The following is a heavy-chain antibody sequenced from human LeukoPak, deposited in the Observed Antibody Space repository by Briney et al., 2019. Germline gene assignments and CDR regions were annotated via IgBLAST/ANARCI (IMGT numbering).Heavy chain of an antibody. CDR1: GGSFSGYY. J-gene: IGHJ4*02. D-gene: IGHD3-9*01. CDR3: ARAVLRYFDWLLSYGADLDY. Sequence: SETLSLTWAVYGGSFSGYYGSWIRQPPGEGLEWIGEINHSGSTNYNPSLKSRVTISVDTSKNQFSLKLSSVTAADTAVYYCARAVLRYFDWLLSYGADLDYWGQGTLVTVSS. V-gene: IGHV4-34*01. CDR2: INHSGST.